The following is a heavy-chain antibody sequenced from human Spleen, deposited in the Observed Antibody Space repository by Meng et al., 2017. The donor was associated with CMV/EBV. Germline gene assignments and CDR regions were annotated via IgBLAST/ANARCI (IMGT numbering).Heavy chain of an antibody. CDR1: GFTFSSYA. CDR3: AKGTLFGYCFDY. D-gene: IGHD2-2*03. V-gene: IGHV3-23*03. CDR2: IYSGGSST. Sequence: GGSLRLSCAASGFTFSSYAMSWVRQAPGKGLEWVSVIYSGGSSTYYADSVKGRFTISRDNSKSTLYLQMNSLRVEDTAIYYCAKGTLFGYCFDYWGQGALVTVSS. J-gene: IGHJ4*02.